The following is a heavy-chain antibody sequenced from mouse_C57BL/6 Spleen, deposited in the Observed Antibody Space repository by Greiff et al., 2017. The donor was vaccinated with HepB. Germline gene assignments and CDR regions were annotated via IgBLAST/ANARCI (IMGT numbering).Heavy chain of an antibody. J-gene: IGHJ2*01. CDR1: GYTFTSYW. CDR3: TRGAYYYGSSTLNFDY. CDR2: IYPGNSDT. V-gene: IGHV1-5*01. D-gene: IGHD1-1*01. Sequence: EVQLVESGTVLARPGASVKMSCKTSGYTFTSYWMHWVKQRPGQGLEWIGAIYPGNSDTSYNQKFKGKAKLTAVTSASTAYMELSSLTNEDSAVYYCTRGAYYYGSSTLNFDYWGQGTTLTVSS.